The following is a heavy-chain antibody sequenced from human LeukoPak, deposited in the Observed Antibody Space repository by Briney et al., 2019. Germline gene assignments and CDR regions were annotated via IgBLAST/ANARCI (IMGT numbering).Heavy chain of an antibody. Sequence: PSETLSLTCTVSGGSISSYYWSWIRQPAGKGLEWIGRIYTSGSTNYNPSLKSRVTMSVDTSKNQFSLKLSSVTAADTAVYYCARGGYYDSSALKAFDIWGQGTMVTVSS. CDR1: GGSISSYY. D-gene: IGHD3-22*01. V-gene: IGHV4-4*07. CDR2: IYTSGST. CDR3: ARGGYYDSSALKAFDI. J-gene: IGHJ3*02.